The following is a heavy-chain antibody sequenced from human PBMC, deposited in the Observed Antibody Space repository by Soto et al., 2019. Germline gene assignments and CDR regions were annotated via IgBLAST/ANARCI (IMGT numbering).Heavy chain of an antibody. D-gene: IGHD2-15*01. CDR2: IYHSGST. V-gene: IGHV4-30-2*01. CDR3: ARVGLDSPRDY. CDR1: GGSISSGGYS. J-gene: IGHJ4*02. Sequence: PSETLSLTCAVSGGSISSGGYSWSWIRQPPGKGLEWIGYIYHSGSTYYNPSLKSRVTISVDRSKNQFSLKLSSVTAADMAVYYCARVGLDSPRDYWGPGTLVTVSS.